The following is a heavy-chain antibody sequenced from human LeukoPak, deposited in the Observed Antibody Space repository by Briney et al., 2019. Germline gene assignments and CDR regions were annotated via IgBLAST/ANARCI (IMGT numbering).Heavy chain of an antibody. V-gene: IGHV4-4*09. CDR3: ARRKYYYDSSGYYLEAFDI. D-gene: IGHD3-22*01. CDR2: IYTSGST. Sequence: SETLSLTCTVSGGSISSYYWSWIRQLPGKGLEWIGYIYTSGSTNYNPSLKSRVTISVDTSKNQFSLKLSSVTAADTAVYYCARRKYYYDSSGYYLEAFDIWGQGTMVTVSS. CDR1: GGSISSYY. J-gene: IGHJ3*02.